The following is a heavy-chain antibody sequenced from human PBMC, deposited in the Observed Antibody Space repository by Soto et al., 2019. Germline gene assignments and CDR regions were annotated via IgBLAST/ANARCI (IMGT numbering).Heavy chain of an antibody. Sequence: SETLSLTCTVSGGPVSSYYWSWIRQPAGQGLEWIGRIYTSGSTNYNPSLKSRGTMSVDTSKNQFSLKLSSVTAADTAVYYCARGSRGGYCSSTSCCCDAFDIWVQGTMVT. D-gene: IGHD2-2*01. J-gene: IGHJ3*02. CDR2: IYTSGST. CDR3: ARGSRGGYCSSTSCCCDAFDI. CDR1: GGPVSSYY. V-gene: IGHV4-4*07.